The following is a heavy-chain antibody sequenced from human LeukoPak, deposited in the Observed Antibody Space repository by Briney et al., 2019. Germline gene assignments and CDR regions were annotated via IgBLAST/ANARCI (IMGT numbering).Heavy chain of an antibody. D-gene: IGHD3-22*01. CDR2: KTRDGSEK. V-gene: IGHV3-7*01. J-gene: IGHJ4*02. CDR1: AFIFSNYW. Sequence: HPGGSQRLSCAASAFIFSNYWVFWLRQARGEGVEWVANKTRDGSEKYCVDSVEGRFTLSRDNAKNALYLHMHRQRPEDAALYYGTRGQLYYDSNGFDYWGQGTLVTVSS. CDR3: TRGQLYYDSNGFDY.